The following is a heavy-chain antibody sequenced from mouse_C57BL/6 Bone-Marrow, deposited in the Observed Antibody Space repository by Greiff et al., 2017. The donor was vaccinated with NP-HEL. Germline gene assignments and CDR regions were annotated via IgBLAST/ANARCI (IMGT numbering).Heavy chain of an antibody. CDR1: GYTFTDYE. CDR2: IDPDTGGT. V-gene: IGHV1-15*01. CDR3: TRRGLFDV. J-gene: IGHJ1*03. Sequence: QVQLKESGAELVRPGASVTLSCKASGYTFTDYEMHWVKQTPVHGLEWIGAIDPDTGGTAYTQKFKGKAILTADKSSSTAYMELRSLTSEDSAVYYCTRRGLFDVWGTGTTVTVSS.